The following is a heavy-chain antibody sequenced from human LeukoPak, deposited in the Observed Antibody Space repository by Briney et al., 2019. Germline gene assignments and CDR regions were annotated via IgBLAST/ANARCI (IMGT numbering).Heavy chain of an antibody. V-gene: IGHV1-2*02. Sequence: ASVNVSCKASGYTFTGYYMHWVRQAPGQGLEWMGWINPNSGGTNYTQKFQGRVTMTRDTSISTAYMELSRLRSDDTAVYYCARDATDYGSGSYAXDYWXXXTLXTVSX. J-gene: IGHJ4*02. CDR3: ARDATDYGSGSYAXDY. D-gene: IGHD3-10*01. CDR2: INPNSGGT. CDR1: GYTFTGYY.